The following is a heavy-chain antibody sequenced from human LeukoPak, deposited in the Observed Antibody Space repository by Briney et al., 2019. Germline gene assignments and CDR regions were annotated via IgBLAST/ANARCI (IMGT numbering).Heavy chain of an antibody. CDR1: GGSISSSSYY. D-gene: IGHD3-22*01. Sequence: SETLSLTCTVSGGSISSSSYYWSWIRQPAGKGLEWIGRIYSSGSTNYNPSLKSRVTISVDTSKNQFSLNLSSVTAADTAVYYCAREEYDSSGYYSIGYFQHWGQGTLVTVSS. CDR3: AREEYDSSGYYSIGYFQH. V-gene: IGHV4-61*02. J-gene: IGHJ1*01. CDR2: IYSSGST.